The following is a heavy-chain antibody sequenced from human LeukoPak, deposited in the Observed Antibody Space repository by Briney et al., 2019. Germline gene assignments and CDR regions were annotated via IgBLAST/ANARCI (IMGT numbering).Heavy chain of an antibody. Sequence: GGSLRLSCAASGFTFSSYSMNWVRQAPGKGLEWVSSISSSSSYIYYADSVKGRFTISRDNAKNSLYLQMNSLRAEDTVVYYCARGGPQSIVVVPAAPGPQLLDRSSLDYWGQGTLVTVSS. V-gene: IGHV3-21*01. CDR3: ARGGPQSIVVVPAAPGPQLLDRSSLDY. CDR1: GFTFSSYS. CDR2: ISSSSSYI. D-gene: IGHD2-2*01. J-gene: IGHJ4*02.